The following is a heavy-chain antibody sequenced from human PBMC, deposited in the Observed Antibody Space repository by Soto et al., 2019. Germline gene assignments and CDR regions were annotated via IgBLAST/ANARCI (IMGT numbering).Heavy chain of an antibody. Sequence: GGSLRLSCAASGFTFSSYGMHWVRQAPGKGLEWVAVISYDGSNKYYADSVKGRFTISRDNSKNTLYLQMNSLRAEDTAVYYCAKDKYTSLVVVAPDYWGQGTLVTVSS. D-gene: IGHD2-15*01. CDR3: AKDKYTSLVVVAPDY. CDR1: GFTFSSYG. V-gene: IGHV3-30*18. CDR2: ISYDGSNK. J-gene: IGHJ4*02.